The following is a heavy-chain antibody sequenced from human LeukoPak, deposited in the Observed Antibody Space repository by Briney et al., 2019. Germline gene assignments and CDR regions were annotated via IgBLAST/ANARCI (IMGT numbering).Heavy chain of an antibody. CDR1: RFTFSDSN. CDR2: ISSSSSYT. Sequence: SGGSLRLSSVAPRFTFSDSNTSSRRQAPGKGLEWVSYISSSSSYTNYADSVKGRFTISRDNAKNSLYLQMNSLRAEDTAVYYCARDSSRNFYNWLDPWGQGTLVTVSS. CDR3: ARDSSRNFYNWLDP. D-gene: IGHD3-22*01. V-gene: IGHV3-11*06. J-gene: IGHJ5*02.